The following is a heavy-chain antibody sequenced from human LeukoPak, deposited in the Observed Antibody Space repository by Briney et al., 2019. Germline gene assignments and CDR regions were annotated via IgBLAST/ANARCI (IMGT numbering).Heavy chain of an antibody. CDR3: ARVYNWNDRYFDY. Sequence: SETLSLTCAVYGGSFSGYYWSWIRQPPGKGLEWIGYIYYSGSTNYNPSLKSRVTISVDTSKNQFSLKLSSVTAADTAVYYCARVYNWNDRYFDYWGQGTLVTVSS. V-gene: IGHV4-59*01. CDR1: GGSFSGYY. J-gene: IGHJ4*02. CDR2: IYYSGST. D-gene: IGHD1-1*01.